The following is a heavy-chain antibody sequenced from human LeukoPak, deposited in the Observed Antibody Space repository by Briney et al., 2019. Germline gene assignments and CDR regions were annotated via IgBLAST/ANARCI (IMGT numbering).Heavy chain of an antibody. V-gene: IGHV1-69*04. CDR1: GGTFSSYA. CDR3: ARSTYYYDSSCYSGAFDI. CDR2: IIPILGIA. J-gene: IGHJ3*02. D-gene: IGHD3-22*01. Sequence: SVKVSCKASGGTFSSYAISWVRQAPGQGLEWMGRIIPILGIANYAQKFQGRVTITADKSTSTAYMELSSLRSEDTAVYYCARSTYYYDSSCYSGAFDIWGQGTMVTVSS.